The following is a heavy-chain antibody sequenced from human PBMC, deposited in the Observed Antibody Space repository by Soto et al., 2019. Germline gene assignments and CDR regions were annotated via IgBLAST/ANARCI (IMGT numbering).Heavy chain of an antibody. D-gene: IGHD3-10*01. V-gene: IGHV4-59*08. Sequence: QVQLQESGPGLVKTSETLSLTCTVSGDSISGHYWSWIRQPPEKGLEWIAYIYDIGTTNYNPSLKSRVTISKDTSKNQFSLNLNSVTAADTAVYYCARLGRVPMTSPLYYYCDLWGRGTLVTVSS. CDR1: GDSISGHY. CDR2: IYDIGTT. CDR3: ARLGRVPMTSPLYYYCDL. J-gene: IGHJ2*01.